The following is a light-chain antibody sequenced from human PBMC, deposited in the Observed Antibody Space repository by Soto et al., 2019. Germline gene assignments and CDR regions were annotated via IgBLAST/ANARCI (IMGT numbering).Light chain of an antibody. CDR2: EVS. J-gene: IGLJ1*01. Sequence: QSVLTQPASVSGSPGQSITISCTGTSSDVCGYNYVSWYQQHPGKAPKLMIYEVSNRPSGVSTRFSGSKSGNTASLTISGLQAEDEADYYCSSYTISTTLVFGTGTKLTVL. CDR3: SSYTISTTLV. CDR1: SSDVCGYNY. V-gene: IGLV2-14*01.